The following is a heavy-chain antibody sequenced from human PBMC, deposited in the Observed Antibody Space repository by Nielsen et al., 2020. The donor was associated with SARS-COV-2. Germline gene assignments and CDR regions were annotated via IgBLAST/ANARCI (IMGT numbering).Heavy chain of an antibody. CDR2: IYYSGST. CDR1: GGSISSGGYY. J-gene: IGHJ5*02. CDR3: ALFYMDTTVVKNWFDP. D-gene: IGHD5-18*01. V-gene: IGHV4-31*03. Sequence: SETLSLTCTVSGGSISSGGYYWSWIRQHPGKGLEWIGYIYYSGSTYYNPSLKSRVTISVDTSKNQFSLKLSSVTAADTAVYYCALFYMDTTVVKNWFDPWGQGTLVTVSS.